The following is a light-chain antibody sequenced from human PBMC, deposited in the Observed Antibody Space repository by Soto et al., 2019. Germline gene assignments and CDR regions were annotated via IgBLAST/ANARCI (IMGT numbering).Light chain of an antibody. CDR1: SSDVGGYNY. CDR2: EVS. J-gene: IGLJ1*01. V-gene: IGLV2-14*01. CDR3: SSYTSSITYV. Sequence: QSVLTQPASVSGSPGQSITISCTGTSSDVGGYNYVSWYQQHPGKAPKLMIYEVSNRPSGVSNRFSGSKSGNTASPTISGLQAEDEADYYCSSYTSSITYVFGTGTKVNVL.